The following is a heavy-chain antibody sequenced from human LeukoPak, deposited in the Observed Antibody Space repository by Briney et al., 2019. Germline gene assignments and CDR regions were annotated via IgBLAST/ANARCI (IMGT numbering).Heavy chain of an antibody. Sequence: GGSLRLSCAASGFTFTDYTMNWVRQAPGKGLEWVSSITSTSTYIYYADSVKGRFTISRDNSKNTLYLQMNSLRAEDTAVYYCARDYGGDAGLDYWGQGTVVTVSS. CDR2: ITSTSTYI. J-gene: IGHJ4*02. CDR1: GFTFTDYT. D-gene: IGHD4-23*01. V-gene: IGHV3-21*01. CDR3: ARDYGGDAGLDY.